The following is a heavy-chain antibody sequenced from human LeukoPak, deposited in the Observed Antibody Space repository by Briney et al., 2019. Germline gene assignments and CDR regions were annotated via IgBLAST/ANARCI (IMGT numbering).Heavy chain of an antibody. CDR3: AMATITLRGGCYFDY. V-gene: IGHV3-23*01. Sequence: GGSLRLSCAASGFTFSSYAMSWVRQAPGKGLEWVSAISGSGGSTYYADSVKGRFTISRDNSKNTLYLQMNSLRAEDTAVYYCAMATITLRGGCYFDYWGQGTLVTVSS. CDR1: GFTFSSYA. CDR2: ISGSGGST. J-gene: IGHJ4*02. D-gene: IGHD5-24*01.